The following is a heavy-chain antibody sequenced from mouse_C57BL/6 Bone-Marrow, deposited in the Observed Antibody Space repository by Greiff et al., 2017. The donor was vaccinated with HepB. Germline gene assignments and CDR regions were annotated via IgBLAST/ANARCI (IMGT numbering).Heavy chain of an antibody. CDR3: TTYDYYFDY. CDR1: GFNIKDDY. D-gene: IGHD2-4*01. Sequence: VQLQQSGAELVRPGASVKLSCTASGFNIKDDYMHWVKQRPEQGLEWIGWIDPENGDTEDASKFQGKATITADTSSNTAYLQLSSLTSEDTAVYYCTTYDYYFDYWGQGTTLTVSS. CDR2: IDPENGDT. J-gene: IGHJ2*01. V-gene: IGHV14-4*01.